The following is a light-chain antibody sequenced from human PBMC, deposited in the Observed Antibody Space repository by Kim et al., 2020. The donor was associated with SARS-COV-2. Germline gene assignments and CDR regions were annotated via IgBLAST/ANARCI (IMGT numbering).Light chain of an antibody. Sequence: SPGERATHSCRASQSVSSNLAWYQQKPGQAPRLLIYGASTRATGIPARFSGSGSGTEFTLTISSLQSEDFAVYYCQQYNNWPLMYTFGQGTKLEIK. CDR3: QQYNNWPLMYT. CDR1: QSVSSN. J-gene: IGKJ2*01. V-gene: IGKV3-15*01. CDR2: GAS.